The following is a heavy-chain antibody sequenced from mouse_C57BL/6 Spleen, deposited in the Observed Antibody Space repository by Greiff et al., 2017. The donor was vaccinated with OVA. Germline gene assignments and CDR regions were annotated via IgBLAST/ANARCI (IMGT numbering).Heavy chain of an antibody. CDR1: GYTFTDYY. Sequence: QVQLQQSGAELVRPGASVKLSCKASGYTFTDYYINWVKQRPGQGLEWIARIYPGSGNTYYNETFKGKATLTAEKSSSTAYMQLSSLTSEDSAVYFCAREGELAAWFAYWGQGTLVTVSA. V-gene: IGHV1-76*01. J-gene: IGHJ3*01. D-gene: IGHD4-1*01. CDR3: AREGELAAWFAY. CDR2: IYPGSGNT.